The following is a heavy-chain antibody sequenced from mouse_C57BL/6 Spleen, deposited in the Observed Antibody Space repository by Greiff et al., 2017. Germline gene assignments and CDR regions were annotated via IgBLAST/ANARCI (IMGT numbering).Heavy chain of an antibody. D-gene: IGHD2-1*01. V-gene: IGHV1-42*01. Sequence: EVQLQQSGPELVKPGASVKISCKASGYSFTGYYMNWVKQSPEKSLEWIGEINPSTGGTTYNQKFKAKATLTVDKSSSTAYMQLKSLTSEDSAVDYCARSAGNDWFADWGKGTLVTVAA. CDR3: ARSAGNDWFAD. J-gene: IGHJ3*01. CDR1: GYSFTGYY. CDR2: INPSTGGT.